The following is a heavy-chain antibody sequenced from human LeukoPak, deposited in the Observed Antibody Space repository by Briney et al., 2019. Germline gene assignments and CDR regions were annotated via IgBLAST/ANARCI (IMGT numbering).Heavy chain of an antibody. J-gene: IGHJ6*02. Sequence: GASVKVSCKASGYTFTSYGISWVRQAPGQGLEWMGWISAYNGNTNYAQKLQGRVTMTEDTSTDTAYMELSSLRSEDTAVYYCLLVRGVPGYYGMDVWGQGTTVTVSS. CDR2: ISAYNGNT. V-gene: IGHV1-18*01. CDR3: LLVRGVPGYYGMDV. D-gene: IGHD3-10*01. CDR1: GYTFTSYG.